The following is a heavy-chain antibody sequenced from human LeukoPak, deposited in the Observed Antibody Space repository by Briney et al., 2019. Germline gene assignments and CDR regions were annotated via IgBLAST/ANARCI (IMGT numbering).Heavy chain of an antibody. CDR3: ARDPRNYYDSSGYYFLGY. J-gene: IGHJ4*02. CDR1: GYTFTGYY. V-gene: IGHV1-2*02. D-gene: IGHD3-22*01. CDR2: INPNSGGT. Sequence: ASVKVSCKASGYTFTGYYMHWVRQAPGQGLEWMGWINPNSGGTNYAQKFQGRVTMTWDTSISTAYMELSRLRSDDTAVYYCARDPRNYYDSSGYYFLGYWGQGTLVTVSS.